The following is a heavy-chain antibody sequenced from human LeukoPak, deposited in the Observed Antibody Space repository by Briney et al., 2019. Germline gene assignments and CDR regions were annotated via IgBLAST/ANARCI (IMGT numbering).Heavy chain of an antibody. D-gene: IGHD1-20*01. CDR1: GFTFSGSA. CDR2: IRSKANSYAT. CDR3: TSNNFGFDY. Sequence: QTGGSLKFSCAASGFTFSGSAMHWVRQASGKGLEWVGRIRSKANSYATDYAASVKGRFTISRDDSKNTAYLQMNSLKTEDTAVYYCTSNNFGFDYWGQGSQVTVSS. V-gene: IGHV3-73*01. J-gene: IGHJ4*02.